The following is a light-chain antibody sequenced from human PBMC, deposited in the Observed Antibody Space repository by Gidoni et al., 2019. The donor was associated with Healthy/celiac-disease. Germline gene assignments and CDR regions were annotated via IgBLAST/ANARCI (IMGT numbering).Light chain of an antibody. CDR2: VNS. J-gene: IGLJ2*01. CDR3: QSYDSSLSGFVV. V-gene: IGLV1-40*01. Sequence: QSVLTQPPSVSGAPGQRATISCTGSSSNIGAGYDVNWYQQLPGTAPKLLIYVNSNRPSGVPDRFSGSKSGTSASLAITGLQAEDEADYYCQSYDSSLSGFVVFGGGTKLTVL. CDR1: SSNIGAGYD.